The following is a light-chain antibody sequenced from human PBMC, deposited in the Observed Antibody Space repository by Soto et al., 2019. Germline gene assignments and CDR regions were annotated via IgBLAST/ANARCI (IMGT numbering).Light chain of an antibody. CDR1: SSNIGSNP. V-gene: IGLV1-44*01. Sequence: QLVLTQPPSASGTPGQRITISCSGSSSNIGSNPVNWYQQFPGMAPKLVIYGSNQRPSGVPDRFSGSKSGTSASLAIIGLQFEDEADYFCAVWDDSLDGAVFGGGTQLTVL. J-gene: IGLJ7*01. CDR3: AVWDDSLDGAV. CDR2: GSN.